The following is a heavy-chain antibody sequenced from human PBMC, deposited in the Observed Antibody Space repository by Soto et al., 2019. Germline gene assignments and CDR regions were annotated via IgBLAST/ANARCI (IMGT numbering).Heavy chain of an antibody. D-gene: IGHD2-15*01. J-gene: IGHJ6*02. CDR2: IIPIFGTA. V-gene: IGHV1-69*06. Sequence: QVPLVQSGAEVKKPGSSVKVSCKASGGTFSSYAISWVRQAPGQGLEWMGGIIPIFGTANYAQKFQGRVTIIADKSTSTAYMELSSLRSEDTAVYYCASTIVCSGGSCYRYYGMDVWVQGTTVTVSS. CDR3: ASTIVCSGGSCYRYYGMDV. CDR1: GGTFSSYA.